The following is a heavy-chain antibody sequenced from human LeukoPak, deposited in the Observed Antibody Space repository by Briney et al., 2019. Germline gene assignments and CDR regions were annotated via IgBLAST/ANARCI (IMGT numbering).Heavy chain of an antibody. Sequence: PGGSLRLSCAASGFTFDDYAMHWVRQAPGKGLEWVSGISWNSGRIGYADSVKGRFTISRDNSKNTLYLHMNSLRAEDTAIYFCVRDNYSYRLDVWGQGTLVTVSS. J-gene: IGHJ4*02. D-gene: IGHD2-21*01. CDR3: VRDNYSYRLDV. CDR2: ISWNSGRI. V-gene: IGHV3-9*01. CDR1: GFTFDDYA.